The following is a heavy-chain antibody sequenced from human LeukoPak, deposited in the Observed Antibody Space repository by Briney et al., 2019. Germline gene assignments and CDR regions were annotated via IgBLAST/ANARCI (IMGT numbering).Heavy chain of an antibody. J-gene: IGHJ4*02. CDR3: ARDQDWAFDY. D-gene: IGHD3-9*01. Sequence: AGGSLTLSCAASGFTSTSYSMSWVRQVRGEGGEWLSHIWQIGTIRYYADSVKGRCTISRDNARNSLFLQMNSLRDEDTAVYYCARDQDWAFDYWGQGTLVTVSS. CDR2: IWQIGTIR. V-gene: IGHV3-48*02. CDR1: GFTSTSYS.